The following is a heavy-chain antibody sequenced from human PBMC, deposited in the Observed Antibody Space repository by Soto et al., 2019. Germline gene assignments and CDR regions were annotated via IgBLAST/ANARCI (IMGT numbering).Heavy chain of an antibody. Sequence: SETLSLTCTVSGGSISSSSYYWGWIRQPPGKGLEWIGSIYYSGSTYYNPSLKSRVTISVDTSKNQFSLKLSSVTAADTAVYYCASRGGGSYRGWFDPWGQGTLVTVSS. CDR1: GGSISSSSYY. CDR3: ASRGGGSYRGWFDP. J-gene: IGHJ5*02. V-gene: IGHV4-39*01. CDR2: IYYSGST. D-gene: IGHD1-26*01.